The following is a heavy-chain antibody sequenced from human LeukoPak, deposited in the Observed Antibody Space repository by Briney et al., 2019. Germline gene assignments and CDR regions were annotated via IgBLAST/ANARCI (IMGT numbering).Heavy chain of an antibody. CDR3: ATAIRRPGIDY. V-gene: IGHV1-24*01. D-gene: IGHD3-10*01. CDR2: FDPEDGET. Sequence: ASVKVSCKVSGYTLIELSIHWVRQAPGKGLDWMGGFDPEDGETIYAQKFQSRVTMTEDTSTDTAYMELSSLRSEDTAVYYCATAIRRPGIDYWGQGTLVTVSS. J-gene: IGHJ4*02. CDR1: GYTLIELS.